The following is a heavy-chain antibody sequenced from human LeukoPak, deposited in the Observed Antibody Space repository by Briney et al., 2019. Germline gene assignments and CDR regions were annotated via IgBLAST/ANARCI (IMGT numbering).Heavy chain of an antibody. CDR1: GGSISSGGYS. V-gene: IGHV4-30-2*01. J-gene: IGHJ4*02. CDR3: ARGGYFDGIDY. D-gene: IGHD3-9*01. Sequence: SETLSLTCAVSGGSISSGGYSWSWIRQPPGKGLEWIGYIYHSGSTYYNPPLKSRVTISVDRSKNQFSLKLSSVTAADTAVYYCARGGYFDGIDYWGQGTLVTVSS. CDR2: IYHSGST.